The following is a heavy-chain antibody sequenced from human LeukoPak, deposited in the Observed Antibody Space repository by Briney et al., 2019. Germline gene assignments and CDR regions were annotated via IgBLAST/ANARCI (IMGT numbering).Heavy chain of an antibody. J-gene: IGHJ4*02. CDR2: IHYSGST. Sequence: SETLSLTCTVSGGSISSYYWTWIRQPPGKGLEWIGYIHYSGSTNYNPSLKNRVTISVDKSKNQFSLKLSSVTAADTAVYFCARGPPTDYYDSSGFYYVFDYWGQGTLVTVSS. CDR3: ARGPPTDYYDSSGFYYVFDY. V-gene: IGHV4-59*12. D-gene: IGHD3-22*01. CDR1: GGSISSYY.